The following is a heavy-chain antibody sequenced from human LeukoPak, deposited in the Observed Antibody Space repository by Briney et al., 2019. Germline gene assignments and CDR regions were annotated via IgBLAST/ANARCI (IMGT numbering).Heavy chain of an antibody. V-gene: IGHV3-30*02. J-gene: IGHJ4*02. CDR3: AKGPLRGTAAAIDY. Sequence: GGSLRLSCAASGFTFSSYGMHWVRQAPGKGLEWVAVIWYDGSNKYYADSVKGRFTISRDISTDTLWLQMDSLRTEDTAVYYCAKGPLRGTAAAIDYWGQGTLVTVSS. CDR2: IWYDGSNK. D-gene: IGHD2-2*01. CDR1: GFTFSSYG.